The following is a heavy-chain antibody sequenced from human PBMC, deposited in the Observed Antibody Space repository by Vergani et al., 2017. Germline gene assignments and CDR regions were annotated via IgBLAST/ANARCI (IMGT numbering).Heavy chain of an antibody. V-gene: IGHV4-34*01. D-gene: IGHD3-10*01. CDR3: ARGATRTHRAVGY. J-gene: IGHJ4*02. CDR1: GGSFSGYY. CDR2: INHSGST. Sequence: QVQLQQWGAGLLKPSETLSLTCAVYGGSFSGYYWSWIRQPPGKGLEWSGEINHSGSTNYNPSLKSRDTISVDTSKNQFSLKLSSVTAADTAVYYCARGATRTHRAVGYWGQGTLVTVSS.